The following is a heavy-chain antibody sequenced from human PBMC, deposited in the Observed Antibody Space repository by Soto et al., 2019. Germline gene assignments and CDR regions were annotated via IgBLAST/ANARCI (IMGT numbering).Heavy chain of an antibody. Sequence: QVLLVQSGAEVTKPGASVKVSCKASGYTFTRYAMHWVRQAPGQGLEWMGWINARNGNTKYSQKFHDRVTITRDTSASTAYLELSSLRSEDTAIYYCARDETFAWNDDLDFWGQGTLVTVSS. V-gene: IGHV1-3*01. CDR2: INARNGNT. J-gene: IGHJ4*02. D-gene: IGHD1-1*01. CDR1: GYTFTRYA. CDR3: ARDETFAWNDDLDF.